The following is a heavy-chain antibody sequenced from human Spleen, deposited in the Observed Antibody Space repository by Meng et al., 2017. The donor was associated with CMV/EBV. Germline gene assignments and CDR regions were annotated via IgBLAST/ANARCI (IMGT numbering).Heavy chain of an antibody. V-gene: IGHV3-11*01. J-gene: IGHJ6*02. Sequence: GESPKISCAASGFTFSDYYMYWVRQAPGKGLEWVSYITSSGSAIYYADPVKGRFTVSRDNAKNSLYLQMDGLRAEDTAMYYCARGDWNHIHYYYYAMDVWGQGTTVTVSS. CDR2: ITSSGSAI. D-gene: IGHD1-1*01. CDR3: ARGDWNHIHYYYYAMDV. CDR1: GFTFSDYY.